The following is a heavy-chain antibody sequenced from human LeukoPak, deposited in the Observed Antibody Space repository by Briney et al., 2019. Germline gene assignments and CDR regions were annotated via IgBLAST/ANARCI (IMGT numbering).Heavy chain of an antibody. CDR2: ISKSGSPE. Sequence: GGSLRLSCTTSGFTFKNYEMTWVRQSPGKGLEWVSYISKSGSPEYYAASVKGRFTISRDNANNSLYLQMNSLRAEDTAVYYCAELGITMIGGVWGKGTTVTVSS. J-gene: IGHJ6*04. D-gene: IGHD3-10*02. V-gene: IGHV3-48*03. CDR1: GFTFKNYE. CDR3: AELGITMIGGV.